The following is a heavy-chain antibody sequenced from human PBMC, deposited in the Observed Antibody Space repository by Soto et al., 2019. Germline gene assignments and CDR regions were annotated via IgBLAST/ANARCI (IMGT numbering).Heavy chain of an antibody. V-gene: IGHV5-10-1*01. J-gene: IGHJ6*02. Sequence: PGESLKISCKGSGYSFTSYWISWVRQMPGKGLEWMGRIDPSDSYTNYSPSFQGHVTISADKSISTAYLQWSSLKASDTAMYYCASLANENYYGSGSYYPHYYYYGMDVWGQGTTVTVSS. CDR2: IDPSDSYT. D-gene: IGHD3-10*01. CDR3: ASLANENYYGSGSYYPHYYYYGMDV. CDR1: GYSFTSYW.